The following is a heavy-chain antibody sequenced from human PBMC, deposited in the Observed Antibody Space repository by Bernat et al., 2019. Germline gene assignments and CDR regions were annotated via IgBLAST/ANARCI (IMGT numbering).Heavy chain of an antibody. CDR1: GYTFTTYA. V-gene: IGHV1-3*01. Sequence: QVQLVQSGAEVKKPGASVKVSCKASGYTFTTYAMHWVRQAPGQRPEWMGWINAGNGNTKFSQKFQGRVTITRDTSASTAYMELSSLTSEDTAVYYSARERDYSASSGWIDYWGQGTLVTVSS. J-gene: IGHJ4*02. D-gene: IGHD6-25*01. CDR3: ARERDYSASSGWIDY. CDR2: INAGNGNT.